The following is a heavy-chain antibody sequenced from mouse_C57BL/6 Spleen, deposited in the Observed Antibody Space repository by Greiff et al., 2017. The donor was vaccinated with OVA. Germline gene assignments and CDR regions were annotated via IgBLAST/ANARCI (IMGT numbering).Heavy chain of an antibody. Sequence: VQLQQPGAELVKPGASVKLSCKASGYTFTSYWMQWVKQRPGQGLEWIGEIDPSDSYTNYNQKFKGKATLTVDTSSSTAYMQLSSLTSEDSAVYYCARVYYGYDGGAMDYWGQGTSVTVSS. J-gene: IGHJ4*01. D-gene: IGHD2-2*01. CDR2: IDPSDSYT. V-gene: IGHV1-50*01. CDR3: ARVYYGYDGGAMDY. CDR1: GYTFTSYW.